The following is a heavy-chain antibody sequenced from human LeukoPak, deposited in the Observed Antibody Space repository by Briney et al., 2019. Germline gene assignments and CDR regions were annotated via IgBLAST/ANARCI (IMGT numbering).Heavy chain of an antibody. Sequence: SETLSLTCTVSGGSISSSSYYWGWIRQPPGKGLEWIGSIYYSGSTYYNPSLKSRVTISVDRSKNQFSLKLSSVTAADTAVYYCARVASDYGDYHTPPLVYFDLWGRGTLVTVSS. CDR1: GGSISSSSYY. CDR3: ARVASDYGDYHTPPLVYFDL. J-gene: IGHJ2*01. CDR2: IYYSGST. V-gene: IGHV4-39*07. D-gene: IGHD4-17*01.